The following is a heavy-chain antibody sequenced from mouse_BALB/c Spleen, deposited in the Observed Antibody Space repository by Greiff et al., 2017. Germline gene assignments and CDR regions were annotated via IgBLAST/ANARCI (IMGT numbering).Heavy chain of an antibody. D-gene: IGHD1-2*01. V-gene: IGHV14-1*02. Sequence: EVKLVESGAELVRPGALVKLSCKASGFNIKDYYMHWVKQRPEQGLEWIGWIDPENGNTIYDPKFQGKASITADTSSNTAYLQLSSLTSEDTAVYYCARGITTATWGYYYAMDYWGQGTSVTVSS. CDR3: ARGITTATWGYYYAMDY. CDR1: GFNIKDYY. J-gene: IGHJ4*01. CDR2: IDPENGNT.